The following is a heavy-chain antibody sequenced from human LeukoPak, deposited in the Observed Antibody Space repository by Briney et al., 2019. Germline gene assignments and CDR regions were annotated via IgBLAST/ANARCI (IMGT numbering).Heavy chain of an antibody. V-gene: IGHV1-46*01. Sequence: ASVKVSCKASGYSFTSHYMHWVRQAPGQGREGRGLINPRGTSTIYAEKFQGRIIMTRDMSTTTDYMELSSLKSDDTAVYYCARDNSMHERGWWFDPWGQGTLVTVSS. CDR3: ARDNSMHERGWWFDP. CDR1: GYSFTSHY. J-gene: IGHJ5*02. D-gene: IGHD4-23*01. CDR2: INPRGTST.